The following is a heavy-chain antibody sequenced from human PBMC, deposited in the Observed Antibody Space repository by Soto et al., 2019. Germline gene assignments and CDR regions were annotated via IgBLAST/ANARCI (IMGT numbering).Heavy chain of an antibody. CDR1: GLTFSSYT. D-gene: IGHD2-15*01. CDR3: ASARMAPTSPDNY. V-gene: IGHV3-21*01. Sequence: PGGSLRLSCVASGLTFSSYTMNWVRQAPGKGLEWVSSINSGSNDIYYADSVKGRFTISRDNAKSSLHLHVNSLRAEDTAVYYCASARMAPTSPDNYWGQGTLVTVSS. CDR2: INSGSNDI. J-gene: IGHJ1*01.